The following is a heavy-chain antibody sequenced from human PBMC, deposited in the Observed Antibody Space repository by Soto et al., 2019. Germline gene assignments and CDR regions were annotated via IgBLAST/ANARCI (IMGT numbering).Heavy chain of an antibody. CDR1: GYTFTSYG. V-gene: IGHV1-18*01. CDR2: ISAYNGNT. J-gene: IGHJ3*02. Sequence: QVQLVQSGAEVKKPGASVKVSCKASGYTFTSYGISWVRQAPGQGLEWMGWISAYNGNTNYAQKLQGRVTMTTDTSTSTAYMELRSLRSDDTSAYYCARGCYNGIAAAATWAFDIWGQGTMVTVSS. D-gene: IGHD6-13*01. CDR3: ARGCYNGIAAAATWAFDI.